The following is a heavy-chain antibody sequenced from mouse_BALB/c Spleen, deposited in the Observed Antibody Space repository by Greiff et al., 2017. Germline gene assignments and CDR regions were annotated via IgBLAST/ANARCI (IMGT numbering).Heavy chain of an antibody. CDR3: ARADDGYYVAY. CDR2: ISYDGSN. J-gene: IGHJ3*01. Sequence: EVHLVESGPGLVKPSQSLSLTCSVTGYSITSGYYWNWIRQFPGNKLEWMGYISYDGSNNYNPSLKNRISITRDTSKNQFFLKLNSVTTEDTATYYCARADDGYYVAYWGQGTLVTVSA. CDR1: GYSITSGYY. V-gene: IGHV3-6*02. D-gene: IGHD2-3*01.